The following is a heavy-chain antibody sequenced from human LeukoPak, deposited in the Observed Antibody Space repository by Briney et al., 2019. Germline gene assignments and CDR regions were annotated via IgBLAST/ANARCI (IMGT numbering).Heavy chain of an antibody. V-gene: IGHV5-51*01. Sequence: GESLKISCKDSGYSFTNYWIGWVRQMPGKGLEWMGIIYPGDSDTRYSPSFQGQVTISADKSISTAYLQWSSLKASDTAIYFCARRTSADWFDPWGQGTLVTVSS. CDR3: ARRTSADWFDP. CDR1: GYSFTNYW. D-gene: IGHD1-7*01. CDR2: IYPGDSDT. J-gene: IGHJ5*02.